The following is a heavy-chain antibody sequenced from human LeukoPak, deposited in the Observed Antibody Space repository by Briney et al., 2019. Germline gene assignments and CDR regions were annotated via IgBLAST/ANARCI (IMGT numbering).Heavy chain of an antibody. CDR2: ISSSSSYI. J-gene: IGHJ6*02. CDR3: AKDLIGAAAGWLGRPNLLIRYYGMDV. V-gene: IGHV3-21*04. CDR1: GFTFSGYS. D-gene: IGHD6-13*01. Sequence: PGGSLRLSCAASGFTFSGYSMNWVRQAPGKGLEWVSSISSSSSYIYYADSVKGRFTISRDNSKNTLYLQMNSLRAEDTAVYYCAKDLIGAAAGWLGRPNLLIRYYGMDVWGQGTTVTVSS.